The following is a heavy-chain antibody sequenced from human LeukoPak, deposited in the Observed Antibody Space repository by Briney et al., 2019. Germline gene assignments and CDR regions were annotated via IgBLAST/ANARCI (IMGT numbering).Heavy chain of an antibody. V-gene: IGHV3-23*01. CDR2: ITSSGGGT. Sequence: GGSLRLSCAASGITFSSFAMSWVRQLPGEGLEWVSGITSSGGGTYYADSVKGRFTISRDNSKNTVYMQMNSLRAEDTAIYYCAKDQTIAGVNFFDFWGQGTLVTVSS. CDR3: AKDQTIAGVNFFDF. D-gene: IGHD1-26*01. CDR1: GITFSSFA. J-gene: IGHJ4*02.